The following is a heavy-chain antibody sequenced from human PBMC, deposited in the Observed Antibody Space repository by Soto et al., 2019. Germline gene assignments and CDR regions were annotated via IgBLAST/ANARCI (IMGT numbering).Heavy chain of an antibody. CDR3: AIVGARPPDY. CDR2: MNPNSGNT. CDR1: GYTFTSYD. Sequence: QVQLVQSGAEVKKPGASVKVSCKASGYTFTSYDMNWVRQATGQGLEWMGWMNPNSGNTGYAQKFQXXVXMXXNTAINTAYMELSSRSSEDTAVYYCAIVGARPPDYWGQGTLVTVSS. V-gene: IGHV1-8*02. J-gene: IGHJ4*02. D-gene: IGHD1-26*01.